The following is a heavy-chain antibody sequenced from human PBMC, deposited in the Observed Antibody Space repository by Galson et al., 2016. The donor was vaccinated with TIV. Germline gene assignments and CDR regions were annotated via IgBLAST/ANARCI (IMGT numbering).Heavy chain of an antibody. J-gene: IGHJ3*02. D-gene: IGHD5-24*01. CDR3: ARGSAAGRPTATKLGDAFDI. CDR1: GGSMSGGGYY. V-gene: IGHV4-30-4*01. Sequence: TLSLTCSVSGGSMSGGGYYWNWIRQPPGKGLECIGHIYYSGSTYYNPTLKRRVVISVDTSKNQFSLKVTSVTAADTAVYYCARGSAAGRPTATKLGDAFDIWGQGTKVTVSS. CDR2: IYYSGST.